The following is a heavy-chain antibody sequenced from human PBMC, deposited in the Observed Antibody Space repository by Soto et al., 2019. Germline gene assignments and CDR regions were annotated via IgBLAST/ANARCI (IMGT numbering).Heavy chain of an antibody. V-gene: IGHV4-4*02. CDR1: GGSITSNHW. J-gene: IGHJ4*02. CDR2: IFHRGTS. D-gene: IGHD2-15*01. Sequence: SETLSLTCSVSGGSITSNHWWSWVRQAPGKGLGWIGEIFHRGTSHHNPSLESRVTLSVDKSKNQFSLMLTSVTAADTAVYYCASKYCPSTICYLFDNWGQGALVTVSS. CDR3: ASKYCPSTICYLFDN.